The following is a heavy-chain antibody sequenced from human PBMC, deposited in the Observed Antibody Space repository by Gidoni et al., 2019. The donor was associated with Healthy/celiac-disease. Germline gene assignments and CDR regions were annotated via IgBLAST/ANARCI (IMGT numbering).Heavy chain of an antibody. CDR2: IYYSGRT. J-gene: IGHJ4*02. D-gene: IGHD5-18*01. CDR1: CGSISSSSYY. V-gene: IGHV4-39*01. CDR3: ARRYSYGPFDY. Sequence: QLQLQESGPGLVEPSETLSLTCTVSCGSISSSSYYWGWIRQPPGKGLEWIGSIYYSGRTYYNPSLKSRVTISVDTSKNQFSLKLSSVTAADTAVYYCARRYSYGPFDYWGQGTLVTVSS.